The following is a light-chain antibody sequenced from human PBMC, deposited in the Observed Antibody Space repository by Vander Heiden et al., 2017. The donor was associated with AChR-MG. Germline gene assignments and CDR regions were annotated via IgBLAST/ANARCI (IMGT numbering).Light chain of an antibody. CDR1: QSVGDT. CDR3: QQYKTWPLN. J-gene: IGKJ4*01. Sequence: EIVVTQSPATLSVSPGERVTLSCRASQSVGDTLAWYQQRPGQAPRLLIYGASTRATAVPARFSGSGSGTEFTLTITSLQSEDFAVYYCQQYKTWPLNFGGGTKVEVK. CDR2: GAS. V-gene: IGKV3-15*01.